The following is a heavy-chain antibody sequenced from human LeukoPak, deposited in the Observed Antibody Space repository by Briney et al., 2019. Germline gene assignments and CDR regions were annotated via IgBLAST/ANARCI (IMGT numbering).Heavy chain of an antibody. V-gene: IGHV4-59*01. Sequence: SETLSLTCAVYGGSFSGYYWSWIRQPPGKGLEWIGYIYYSGSTNYNPSLKSRVTISVDTSKNQFSLKLSSVTAADTAAYYCARTRGYSGMFDYWGQGTLVTVSS. CDR1: GGSFSGYY. J-gene: IGHJ4*02. CDR2: IYYSGST. CDR3: ARTRGYSGMFDY. D-gene: IGHD5-12*01.